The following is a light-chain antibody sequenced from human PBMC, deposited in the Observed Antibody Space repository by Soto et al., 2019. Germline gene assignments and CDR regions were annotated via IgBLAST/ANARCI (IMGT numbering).Light chain of an antibody. CDR1: SSDVGSYNL. J-gene: IGLJ2*01. Sequence: QSALTQPASVSGSPGQSITISCTGTSSDVGSYNLVSWYQQHPGKAPKLMIYEGSKRPSGVSNRFSGSKSGNTASLTISGLQAEDEADYYCCSYAGSSTLVFXGGTKVTVL. CDR3: CSYAGSSTLV. CDR2: EGS. V-gene: IGLV2-23*01.